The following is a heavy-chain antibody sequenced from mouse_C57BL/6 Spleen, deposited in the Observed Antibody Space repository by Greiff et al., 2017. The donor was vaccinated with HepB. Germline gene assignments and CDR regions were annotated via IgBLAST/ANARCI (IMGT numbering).Heavy chain of an antibody. CDR1: GYTFTNYW. V-gene: IGHV1-63*01. Sequence: QVQLQQSGAELVRPGTSVKMSCKASGYTFTNYWIGWAKQRPGHGLEWIGDIYPGGGYTNYNEKFKGKATLTADKTSSTAYMQFSSLTSEYSAIYYCARLKDYYGSSPGYFDVWGTGTTVTVSS. D-gene: IGHD1-1*01. J-gene: IGHJ1*03. CDR2: IYPGGGYT. CDR3: ARLKDYYGSSPGYFDV.